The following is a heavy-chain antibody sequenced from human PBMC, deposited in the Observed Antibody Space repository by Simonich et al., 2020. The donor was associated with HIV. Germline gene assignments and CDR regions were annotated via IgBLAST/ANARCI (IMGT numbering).Heavy chain of an antibody. CDR3: VRGPPKFYDDALDF. CDR2: MNSDGSST. D-gene: IGHD5-12*01. V-gene: IGHV3-74*01. Sequence: EVQLVESGGGLVQPGGSLRLSCAASGFTFKSYWRHWVRQAPGKGLWWDSRMNSDGSSTSYADSVKGRFTISRDNAKNTLYLQMNSLRGEDTAVYYCVRGPPKFYDDALDFWGQGTMVSVSS. J-gene: IGHJ3*01. CDR1: GFTFKSYW.